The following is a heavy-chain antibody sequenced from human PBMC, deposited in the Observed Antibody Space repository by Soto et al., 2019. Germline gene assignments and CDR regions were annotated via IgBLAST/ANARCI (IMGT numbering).Heavy chain of an antibody. Sequence: QVQLQESGPGLVKPSQTLSLTCTVSGGTINSADYYWSWIRQPPGKGLEWVGYIFFTGSTSYNPPLRSRLSPSLDTSKTQFSLKLSSVTAADTPVYFCARDRHGSGWNGSGMDVWGQGTTVTVS. CDR2: IFFTGST. J-gene: IGHJ6*02. V-gene: IGHV4-30-4*01. D-gene: IGHD1-1*01. CDR1: GGTINSADYY. CDR3: ARDRHGSGWNGSGMDV.